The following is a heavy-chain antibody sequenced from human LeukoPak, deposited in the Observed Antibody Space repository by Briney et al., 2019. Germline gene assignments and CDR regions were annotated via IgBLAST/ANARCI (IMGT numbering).Heavy chain of an antibody. J-gene: IGHJ6*02. Sequence: ASVKVSCKASGYTFTGYYMHWVRPAPGQGLEWMGWINPNSGGTNYAQKFQGRVTMTRDTSISTAYMELSRLRSDDTAVYYCARQSSGWSYYYGMDVWGQGTTVTVSS. CDR2: INPNSGGT. CDR1: GYTFTGYY. CDR3: ARQSSGWSYYYGMDV. V-gene: IGHV1-2*02. D-gene: IGHD6-19*01.